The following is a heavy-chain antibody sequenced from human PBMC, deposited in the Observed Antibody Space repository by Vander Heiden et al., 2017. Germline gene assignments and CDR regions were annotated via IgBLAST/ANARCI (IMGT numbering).Heavy chain of an antibody. CDR2: MNPNSGNT. D-gene: IGHD2-15*01. CDR1: GYTFSWYY. Sequence: QVQLVQSGAEVKKPGASVKVSCKASGYTFSWYYINWVRQATGQGLEWMGWMNPNSGNTGYAQKFQGRVTMTRNTSISTAYMELSSLRSEDTAVYYCARGELGYCSGGSCTPTYWCQGPLVTVSS. CDR3: ARGELGYCSGGSCTPTY. J-gene: IGHJ4*02. V-gene: IGHV1-8*01.